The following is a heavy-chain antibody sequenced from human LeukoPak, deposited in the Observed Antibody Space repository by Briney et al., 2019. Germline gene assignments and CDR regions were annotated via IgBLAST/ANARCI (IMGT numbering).Heavy chain of an antibody. V-gene: IGHV4-4*08. D-gene: IGHD3-3*01. J-gene: IGHJ4*02. Sequence: SETLSLTCTVSGGSISSYYWSWIREPPGKGLEWLGYFYTSGSTKYSASLQSRVTISVDTSKNQCSVKLRCVTAADTAVYYCAGGRDFGVVIPDYWGQGTLVTVSS. CDR3: AGGRDFGVVIPDY. CDR2: FYTSGST. CDR1: GGSISSYY.